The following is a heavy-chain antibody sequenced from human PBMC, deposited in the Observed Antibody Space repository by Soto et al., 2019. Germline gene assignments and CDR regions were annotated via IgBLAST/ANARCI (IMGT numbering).Heavy chain of an antibody. CDR1: GFNTRFYS. V-gene: IGHV3-23*01. J-gene: IGHJ5*02. D-gene: IGHD1-7*01. Sequence: LRLSCTASGFNTRFYSMSWVRQTPGKGLEWAAALSRSGGATYYADSVRGRFTISRDASKDTLFLQMSNLRAEDTALYYCSKGEMSTIRNSFDPWGQGTLVTVSS. CDR3: SKGEMSTIRNSFDP. CDR2: LSRSGGAT.